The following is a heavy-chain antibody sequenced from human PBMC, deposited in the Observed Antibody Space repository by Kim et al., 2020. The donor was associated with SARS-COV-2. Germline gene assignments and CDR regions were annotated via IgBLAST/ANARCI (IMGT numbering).Heavy chain of an antibody. D-gene: IGHD3-3*01. CDR3: ARDETISGVALGMDV. J-gene: IGHJ6*02. Sequence: GGSLRLSCAASGFTLSSYSMNWVRQAPGKGLEWLSYISGGSTTIYYADSVKGRFTISRDNAQNSLYLQMNSLRDEDTAMYYCARDETISGVALGMDVWGQGTTVTVSS. CDR2: ISGGSTTI. V-gene: IGHV3-48*02. CDR1: GFTLSSYS.